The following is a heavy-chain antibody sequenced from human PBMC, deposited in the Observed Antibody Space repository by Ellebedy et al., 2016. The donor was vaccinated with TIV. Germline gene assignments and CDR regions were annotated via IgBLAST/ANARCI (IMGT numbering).Heavy chain of an antibody. V-gene: IGHV3-30*02. J-gene: IGHJ4*02. CDR1: GFTFSSYG. CDR3: AKSWGSYRLGDY. D-gene: IGHD3-16*02. Sequence: GESLKISCAASGFTFSSYGMHWVRQAPGKGLEWVAFIRYDGSNKYYADSVKGRFTISRDNSKNTLYLQMNSLRAEDTAVYYCAKSWGSYRLGDYWGQGTLVTVSS. CDR2: IRYDGSNK.